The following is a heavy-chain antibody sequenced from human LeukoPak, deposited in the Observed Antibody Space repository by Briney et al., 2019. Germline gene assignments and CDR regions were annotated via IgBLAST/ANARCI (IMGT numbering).Heavy chain of an antibody. CDR3: AKPSSIAARLDAFDI. CDR2: INPNSGGT. J-gene: IGHJ3*02. CDR1: GYTFTGYY. D-gene: IGHD6-6*01. V-gene: IGHV1-2*02. Sequence: ASVKVSCKASGYTFTGYYMHWARQAPGQGLEWMGWINPNSGGTNYAQKFQGRVTMTRDTSISTAYMELSRLRSDDTAVYYCAKPSSIAARLDAFDIWGQGTMVTVSS.